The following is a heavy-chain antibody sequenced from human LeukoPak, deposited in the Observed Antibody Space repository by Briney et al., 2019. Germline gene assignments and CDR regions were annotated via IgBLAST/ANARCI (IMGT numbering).Heavy chain of an antibody. J-gene: IGHJ4*02. V-gene: IGHV1-2*06. CDR1: GYTFTGYY. Sequence: ASVKVSCKASGYTFTGYYMHWVRQAPGQGLEWMGRINPNSGGTNYAQKFQGRVTMTTDTSISTAYMELSRLRSDDTAVYYCAVTWPITGTDYWGQGTLVTVSS. CDR2: INPNSGGT. CDR3: AVTWPITGTDY. D-gene: IGHD1-20*01.